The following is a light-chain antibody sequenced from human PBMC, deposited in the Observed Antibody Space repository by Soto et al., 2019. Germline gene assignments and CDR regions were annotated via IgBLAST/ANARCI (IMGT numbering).Light chain of an antibody. CDR1: SSNIGFNT. J-gene: IGLJ1*01. V-gene: IGLV1-44*01. CDR2: SDY. Sequence: QSALTQPPSASGAPGQGVSISCSGTSSNIGFNTVNWYQQLPGAAPKVLIHSDYQRPSGVPDRFSAFKSGTSATLAISGLQSEDEADYYCATWDDKMNGYVFGTGTKVTVL. CDR3: ATWDDKMNGYV.